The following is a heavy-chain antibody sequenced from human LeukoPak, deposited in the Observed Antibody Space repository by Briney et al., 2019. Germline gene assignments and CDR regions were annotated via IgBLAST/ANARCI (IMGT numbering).Heavy chain of an antibody. J-gene: IGHJ6*03. Sequence: GGSLRLSCAASEFTFVRYAMNWFRQAPGKGLEWVSYISSSSFKIGYADSVKGRFTISRDNSKNSLYLQMDSLRVEDTAVYYCVRDPSYGSSWYYYMDVWGKGTTVTVSS. CDR2: ISSSSFKI. CDR1: EFTFVRYA. D-gene: IGHD6-13*01. CDR3: VRDPSYGSSWYYYMDV. V-gene: IGHV3-48*04.